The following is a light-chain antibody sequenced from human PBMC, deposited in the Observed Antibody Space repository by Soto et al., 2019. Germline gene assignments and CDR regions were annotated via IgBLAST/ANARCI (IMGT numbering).Light chain of an antibody. V-gene: IGKV1-5*03. J-gene: IGKJ5*01. CDR1: DNIVHW. CDR2: KAA. CDR3: QQYGSSLIT. Sequence: DIQMTQSPSTLSASVGDRVAITCRASDNIVHWVAWYQQKPGKAPKLLIYKAANLADEVPSRFAGSGSGTDFTLTITRLQPDDFAVYYCQQYGSSLITFGQGTRLEIK.